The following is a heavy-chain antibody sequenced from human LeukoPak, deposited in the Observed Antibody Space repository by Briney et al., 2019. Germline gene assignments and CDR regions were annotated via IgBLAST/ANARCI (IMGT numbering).Heavy chain of an antibody. CDR2: ISAYNGNT. CDR1: GYTFTSYG. V-gene: IGHV1-18*01. D-gene: IGHD6-19*01. J-gene: IGHJ4*02. CDR3: ARQKAGPSALYYFDS. Sequence: GASVKVSCKASGYTFTSYGISWVRQAPGQGLEWMGWISAYNGNTNYAQKLQGRVTMTTDTSTSTAYMELRSLRSDDTAVYYCARQKAGPSALYYFDSWGQGTLVNV.